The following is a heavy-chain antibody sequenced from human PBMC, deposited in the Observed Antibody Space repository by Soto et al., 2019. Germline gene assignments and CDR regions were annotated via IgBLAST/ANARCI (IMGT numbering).Heavy chain of an antibody. D-gene: IGHD2-15*01. Sequence: EVQLVESGGGLVQPGGSLKLSCAASGFTFSDAAIHWVRQASGKGLEWVGHIRSKVNNYATAYAASVKGRFTISRDDSKNTAFLQMHSLKTEDTAVYYCTRQLVDYWGQGTLVTVSS. V-gene: IGHV3-73*02. J-gene: IGHJ4*02. CDR3: TRQLVDY. CDR2: IRSKVNNYAT. CDR1: GFTFSDAA.